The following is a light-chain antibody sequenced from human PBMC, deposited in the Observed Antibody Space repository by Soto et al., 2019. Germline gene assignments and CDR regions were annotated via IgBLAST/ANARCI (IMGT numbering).Light chain of an antibody. Sequence: DIQMTDSPSCLSASVGDRVTITCQASQNINNYLNWYQQKPGRAPKLLIYDASNLEAGVPSRFRGSGSGTDFTFTISRLQTEDIATYYCQQYENLPTFGQGTRLEIK. V-gene: IGKV1-33*01. CDR3: QQYENLPT. CDR2: DAS. CDR1: QNINNY. J-gene: IGKJ5*01.